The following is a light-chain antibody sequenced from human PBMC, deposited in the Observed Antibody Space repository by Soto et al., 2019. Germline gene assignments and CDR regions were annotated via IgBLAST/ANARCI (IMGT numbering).Light chain of an antibody. Sequence: EIVMTQSPATLSVSPGERATLSCRASQSVSSNLAWYQQKPGQAPSLLIYGASTRATVIPARFSGSGSGTEFTLTISGQQSEDFAVYYCQQYNNWPPYTFGQGTKLEIK. CDR3: QQYNNWPPYT. V-gene: IGKV3-15*01. CDR1: QSVSSN. J-gene: IGKJ2*01. CDR2: GAS.